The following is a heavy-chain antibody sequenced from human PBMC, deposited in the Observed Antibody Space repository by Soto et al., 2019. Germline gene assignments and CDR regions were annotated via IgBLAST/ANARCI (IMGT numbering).Heavy chain of an antibody. CDR3: ARDLDSWSFDI. CDR1: GGTFSSYS. CDR2: IIPIFGTA. D-gene: IGHD3-22*01. J-gene: IGHJ3*02. Sequence: ASVKVSCKASGGTFSSYSISWVRQAPGQGLEWMGGIIPIFGTANYAQKFQGRVTITADKSTSTAYMELSSLRSEDTAVYYCARDLDSWSFDIWGQGTMVTVSS. V-gene: IGHV1-69*06.